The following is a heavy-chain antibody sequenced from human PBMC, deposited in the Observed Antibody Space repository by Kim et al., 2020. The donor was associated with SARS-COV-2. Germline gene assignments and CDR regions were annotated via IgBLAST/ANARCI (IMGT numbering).Heavy chain of an antibody. Sequence: ASVKVSCKASGYTFSGYGISWVRQAPGQGLEWMGCISLYNHNTKYAEKFQGRLTMTKNTSTSTAYMELRSLTSDDTAVYYCARDLSYVDFDYWGQGTLVTVSS. J-gene: IGHJ4*02. CDR2: ISLYNHNT. CDR3: ARDLSYVDFDY. D-gene: IGHD3-10*02. CDR1: GYTFSGYG. V-gene: IGHV1-18*01.